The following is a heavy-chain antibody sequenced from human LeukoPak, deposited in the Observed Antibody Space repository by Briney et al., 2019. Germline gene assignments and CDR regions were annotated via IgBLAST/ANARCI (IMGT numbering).Heavy chain of an antibody. CDR2: INDSGST. Sequence: SETLSLTCAVYGGSFSGYYWSWIRQPPGKGLEWIGEINDSGSTNCNPSLKSRVTISVDTSKNQSSLKLSSVTAADTAVYYCARRGANIVVVPAATNWFDPWGQGTLVTVSS. CDR1: GGSFSGYY. J-gene: IGHJ5*02. D-gene: IGHD2-2*01. V-gene: IGHV4-34*01. CDR3: ARRGANIVVVPAATNWFDP.